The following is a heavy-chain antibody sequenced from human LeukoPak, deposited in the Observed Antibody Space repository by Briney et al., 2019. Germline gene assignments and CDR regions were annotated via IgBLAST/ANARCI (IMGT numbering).Heavy chain of an antibody. J-gene: IGHJ3*02. CDR1: GYTFTGYY. V-gene: IGHV1-2*02. D-gene: IGHD2-2*01. CDR3: ARDRVYCSSTSCYPDAFDI. CDR2: INPNSGGT. Sequence: ASVKVSCKASGYTFTGYYMHWVRQAPGQGLEWMGWINPNSGGTNYAQNFQGRVTMTRDTSINTAYMELSTLTSDDTAVYYCARDRVYCSSTSCYPDAFDIWGQGTMVTVSS.